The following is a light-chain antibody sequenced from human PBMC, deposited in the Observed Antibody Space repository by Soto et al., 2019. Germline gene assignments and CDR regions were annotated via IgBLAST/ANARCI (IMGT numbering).Light chain of an antibody. CDR2: AAS. J-gene: IGKJ1*01. CDR1: QSISSY. CDR3: LQDYNYPPT. Sequence: IQITQSPSSLSASVGDRVTITCRASQSISSYLNWYQQKPGKAPKLLIYAASSLQSGVPSRFSGSGSGTDFTLTISSLQPEDFATYYCLQDYNYPPTFGQGTKVDIK. V-gene: IGKV1-6*01.